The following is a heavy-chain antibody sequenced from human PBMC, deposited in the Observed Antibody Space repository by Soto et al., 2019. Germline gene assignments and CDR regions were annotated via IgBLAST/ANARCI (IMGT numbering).Heavy chain of an antibody. D-gene: IGHD3-10*01. Sequence: VPLVESGGGLVQPGGSLRLSCAASGFTFSTCWMMWVRQAPGKGLEWVANINQDGSERYYVDSVKGRFTISRDNAKNSLYLQMNSLRAEDTAVYYCVKDNRGSYWGQGTLVTVSS. CDR1: GFTFSTCW. V-gene: IGHV3-7*01. CDR3: VKDNRGSY. CDR2: INQDGSER. J-gene: IGHJ4*02.